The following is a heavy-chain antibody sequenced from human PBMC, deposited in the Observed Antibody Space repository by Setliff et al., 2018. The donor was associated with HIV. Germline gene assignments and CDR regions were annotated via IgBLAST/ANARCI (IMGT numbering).Heavy chain of an antibody. CDR2: IGTGGDT. J-gene: IGHJ4*02. V-gene: IGHV3-13*01. D-gene: IGHD4-17*01. Sequence: GGSLRLSCATSGFAFSDYDFHWVRQVTGEGLEWVSAIGTGGDTYYADSVKGRFTISRENSKNSLYLQMNSLRTEDTALYYCVKGVEYGDYGSDYWGQGTLVTVSS. CDR1: GFAFSDYD. CDR3: VKGVEYGDYGSDY.